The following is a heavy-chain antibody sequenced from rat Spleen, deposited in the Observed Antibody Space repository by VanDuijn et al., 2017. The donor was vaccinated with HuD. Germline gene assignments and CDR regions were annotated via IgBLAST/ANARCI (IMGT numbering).Heavy chain of an antibody. V-gene: IGHV5-25*01. CDR2: ISAGGDNN. CDR1: GFTFSNYY. CDR3: ARRYTTDLIPYWYFDF. Sequence: EVQLVESGGGLVQPGRSLKLSCAASGFTFSNYYMAWVRQAPTKGLEWVAYISAGGDNNYYRDPVKDRCTISRDNAKSTLYLQMDSLRSEDTATYYCARRYTTDLIPYWYFDFWGPGTMVTVSS. D-gene: IGHD1-6*01. J-gene: IGHJ1*01.